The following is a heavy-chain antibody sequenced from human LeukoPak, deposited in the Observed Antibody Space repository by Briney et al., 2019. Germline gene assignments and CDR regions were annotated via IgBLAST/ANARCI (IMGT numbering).Heavy chain of an antibody. V-gene: IGHV1-46*01. D-gene: IGHD2-2*01. CDR3: ARAGYCSSTSCYAIDY. Sequence: ASVKVSCNASGYTFTSYYMHWVRQAPGQGLEWMGIINPSGGSTSYAQKFQGRVTMTRDTSTSTVYMELSSLRSEDTAVYYCARAGYCSSTSCYAIDYWGQGTLVTVSS. CDR2: INPSGGST. CDR1: GYTFTSYY. J-gene: IGHJ4*02.